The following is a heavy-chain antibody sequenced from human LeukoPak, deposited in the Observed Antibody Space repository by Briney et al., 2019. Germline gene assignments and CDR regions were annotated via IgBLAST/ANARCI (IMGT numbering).Heavy chain of an antibody. Sequence: ASVKVSCKASGYTFTGYYMHWVRQAPGQGLEWMGWINPNSGGTNYAQKFQGRVTMTRDTSISTAYMELSGLRSDGTAVYYCARASIAEGYYYYMDVWGKGTTVTVSS. CDR2: INPNSGGT. CDR1: GYTFTGYY. CDR3: ARASIAEGYYYYMDV. J-gene: IGHJ6*03. D-gene: IGHD2-15*01. V-gene: IGHV1-2*02.